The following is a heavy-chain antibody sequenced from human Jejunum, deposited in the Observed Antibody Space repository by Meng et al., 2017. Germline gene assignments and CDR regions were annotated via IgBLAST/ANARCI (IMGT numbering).Heavy chain of an antibody. V-gene: IGHV4-61*08. Sequence: QVQAPESGPGLVRPSATLSLTCTVPGGSVSSAAYYWNWIRQPPGKGLEWIGYIYYSGGTTYSPSLNSRVTISIDTAKNQVSLKVSSVTAADTAVYYCAHSSSSSSFGFDYWGQGTLVTVSS. CDR2: IYYSGGT. D-gene: IGHD6-6*01. CDR1: GGSVSSAAYY. J-gene: IGHJ4*02. CDR3: AHSSSSSSFGFDY.